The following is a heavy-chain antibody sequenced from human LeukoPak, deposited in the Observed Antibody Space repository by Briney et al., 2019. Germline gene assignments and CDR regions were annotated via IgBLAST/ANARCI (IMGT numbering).Heavy chain of an antibody. CDR1: GFTFSNAW. CDR3: TTDRRGLGSGSLDAFDI. Sequence: GGSLRLSCAASGFTFSNAWMSWVRQAPGKGLEWVSRIKSKTDGGTTDYAAPVKGRFTISRDDSKNTLYLQMNSLKTEDTAVYYCTTDRRGLGSGSLDAFDIWGQGTMVTVSS. CDR2: IKSKTDGGTT. V-gene: IGHV3-15*01. J-gene: IGHJ3*02. D-gene: IGHD3-10*01.